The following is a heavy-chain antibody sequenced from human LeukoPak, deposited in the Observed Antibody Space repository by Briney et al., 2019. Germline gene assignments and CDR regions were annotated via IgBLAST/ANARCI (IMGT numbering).Heavy chain of an antibody. V-gene: IGHV4-39*01. CDR1: GGSISDNDYS. CDR2: IHYSGTT. Sequence: SETLSLTCNVSGGSISDNDYSWDWIRQPPGKGLEWMGCIHYSGTTYSNPSLKSRISISVDTSKSQFSLKLKSVTAADTAVYYCARRYYFVSGSYYPFDFWGQGTLVTVSS. CDR3: ARRYYFVSGSYYPFDF. J-gene: IGHJ4*02. D-gene: IGHD3-10*01.